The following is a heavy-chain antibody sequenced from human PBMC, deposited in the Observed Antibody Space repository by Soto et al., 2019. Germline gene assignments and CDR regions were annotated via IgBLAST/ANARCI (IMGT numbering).Heavy chain of an antibody. Sequence: GGSLRLSCAASGFTFSSYGLHWVRQAPGKGLEWVALISYDGSNKYFADSVKGRFTISRDNSKNTLYLQMNSLRAEDTAVFYCAKVSVPAAIAYYYYGMDVWGQGTTVTVSS. V-gene: IGHV3-30*18. CDR2: ISYDGSNK. D-gene: IGHD2-2*01. J-gene: IGHJ6*02. CDR1: GFTFSSYG. CDR3: AKVSVPAAIAYYYYGMDV.